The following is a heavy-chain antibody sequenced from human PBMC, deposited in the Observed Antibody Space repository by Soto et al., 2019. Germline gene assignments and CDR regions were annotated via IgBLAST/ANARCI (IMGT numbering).Heavy chain of an antibody. D-gene: IGHD6-25*01. CDR1: EFAFSSYW. Sequence: EVQLVKSGGGLVQPGGSLTLSCAASEFAFSSYWMTWVRQAPGKGLEWEANIRKDGSQRSYLDSVRGRFTISRDNSKNSLYLQMNSQRAEDTAPYFCARDVSPGSSGLYFNAFDMWGQGTMVTVSS. CDR3: ARDVSPGSSGLYFNAFDM. CDR2: IRKDGSQR. V-gene: IGHV3-7*05. J-gene: IGHJ3*02.